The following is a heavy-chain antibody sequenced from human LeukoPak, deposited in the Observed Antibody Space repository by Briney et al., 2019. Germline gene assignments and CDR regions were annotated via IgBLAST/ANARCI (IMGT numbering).Heavy chain of an antibody. CDR2: ISYDGSNK. CDR3: AKDGLRWGYYGMDV. Sequence: GGSLRLSCAASGFTFSSYGMHWVRQAPGKGLEWVAVISYDGSNKYYADSVKGRFTISRDNSKNTLYLQMNSLRAEDTAVYYCAKDGLRWGYYGMDVWGQGTTVTVSS. D-gene: IGHD4-17*01. V-gene: IGHV3-30*18. J-gene: IGHJ6*02. CDR1: GFTFSSYG.